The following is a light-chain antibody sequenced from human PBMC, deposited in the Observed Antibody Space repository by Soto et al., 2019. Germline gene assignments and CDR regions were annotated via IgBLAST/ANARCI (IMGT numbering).Light chain of an antibody. Sequence: EIVLTQSPSTLSLSPGERATLSCRASQSVSSYLAWYQQKPGQAPRLLIYAASNRATGIPARFSGSGSGTDFTPTISSLEHEDVAVYYCQQRSNWRTFGQGTKLEIK. V-gene: IGKV3-11*01. J-gene: IGKJ2*01. CDR1: QSVSSY. CDR2: AAS. CDR3: QQRSNWRT.